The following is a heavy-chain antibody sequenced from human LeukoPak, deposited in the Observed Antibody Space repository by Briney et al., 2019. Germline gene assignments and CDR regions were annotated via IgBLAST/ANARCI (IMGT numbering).Heavy chain of an antibody. CDR1: GFTFSSYS. Sequence: PGGSLRLSCAASGFTFSSYSMNWVRQPPGKGLEWVSSISSSSCYIYYADSVKGRFTISRDNSKNTLYLQMNSLRAEDTAVYYCGKNRYSGSLSPFDIWGQGTMVTVSS. J-gene: IGHJ3*02. CDR2: ISSSSCYI. V-gene: IGHV3-21*04. D-gene: IGHD1-26*01. CDR3: GKNRYSGSLSPFDI.